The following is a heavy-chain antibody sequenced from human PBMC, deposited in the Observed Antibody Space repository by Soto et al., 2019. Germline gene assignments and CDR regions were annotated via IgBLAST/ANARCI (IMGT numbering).Heavy chain of an antibody. CDR3: VRGGEWNTATNLKRPFDS. J-gene: IGHJ4*02. CDR1: GYTFTDYF. V-gene: IGHV1-2*02. CDR2: ISPNSGDT. D-gene: IGHD3-16*01. Sequence: QVQLVQSGAEVQKPGASVTVSCKASGYTFTDYFMHWVRQAPGQGLEWMGWISPNSGDTSFAQKFQSRVTMTRDTSINTAYMELSRLRSDDMAVYYCVRGGEWNTATNLKRPFDSWGQGTLVTVSS.